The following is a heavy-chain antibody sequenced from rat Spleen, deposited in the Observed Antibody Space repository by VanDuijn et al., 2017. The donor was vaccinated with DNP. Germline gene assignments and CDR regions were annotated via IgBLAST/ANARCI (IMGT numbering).Heavy chain of an antibody. CDR2: ITTSGGAT. V-gene: IGHV5S23*01. CDR1: GLTFTNYD. Sequence: EVQLVESGGGLVQPGRSLKLSCAASGLTFTNYDMVWVRQAPTKGLEWVATITTSGGATYYRDSVKGRFTVSRNNAESTLYLQMDSLRSDDTATYYCTRRGHTTGLNWFVYWGQGTLVTVSS. J-gene: IGHJ3*01. D-gene: IGHD1-9*01. CDR3: TRRGHTTGLNWFVY.